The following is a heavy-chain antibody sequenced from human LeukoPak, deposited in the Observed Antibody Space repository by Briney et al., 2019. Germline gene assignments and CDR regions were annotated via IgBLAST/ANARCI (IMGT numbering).Heavy chain of an antibody. V-gene: IGHV4-30-4*08. CDR1: GGSISSGDYY. J-gene: IGHJ3*02. D-gene: IGHD6-13*01. CDR3: ARDGYTDAFDI. CDR2: IYYSGST. Sequence: SSETLSLTCTVSGGSISSGDYYWSWIRQPPGKGLEWIGYIYYSGSTYYNPSLKSRVTISVDTSKNQLSLKLSSVTAADTAVYYCARDGYTDAFDIWGQGTMVTVSS.